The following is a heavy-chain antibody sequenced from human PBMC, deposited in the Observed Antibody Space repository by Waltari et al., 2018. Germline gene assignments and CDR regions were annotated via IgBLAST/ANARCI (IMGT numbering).Heavy chain of an antibody. CDR2: ISSTGTYI. J-gene: IGHJ4*02. CDR1: GFTSSSYS. D-gene: IGHD1-26*01. CDR3: ARDRDSGTYYYGY. V-gene: IGHV3-21*02. Sequence: EVQLVESGGGLVKPGGSLRLSCAASGFTSSSYSMSWVRQAPGKGLEWVSSISSTGTYIYYADSVKGRFTISKDDAKNSLYLQMNSLRAEDTAVYYCARDRDSGTYYYGYWGQGTLVTVSS.